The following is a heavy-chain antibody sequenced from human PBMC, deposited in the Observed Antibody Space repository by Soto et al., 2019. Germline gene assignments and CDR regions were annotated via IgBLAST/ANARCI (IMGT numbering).Heavy chain of an antibody. Sequence: PGGSLRLSCTASGFPLQNYAMAWVRQSPGKGLEWVSTLIGGHYGTAYSYSVKGRFTVSRDNSKNCLCLQMNSLGVEDTAMYFCAKGKSTGDIDWFDPWGQGSLFTVSS. V-gene: IGHV3-23*01. CDR3: AKGKSTGDIDWFDP. CDR2: LIGGHYGT. J-gene: IGHJ5*02. CDR1: GFPLQNYA. D-gene: IGHD3-10*01.